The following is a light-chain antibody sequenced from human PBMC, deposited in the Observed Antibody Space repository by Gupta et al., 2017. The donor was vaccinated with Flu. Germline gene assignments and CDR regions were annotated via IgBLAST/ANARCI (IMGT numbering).Light chain of an antibody. CDR3: TAWDDSLNGVL. CDR1: SSNIGGNP. Sequence: SSSNIGGNPVHWYQQLPGKAPKLLVYNNNQRPSGVPDRISGSKSGTSASLAISGLQSEDEADYYCTAWDDSLNGVLFGGGTKLTVL. J-gene: IGLJ2*01. CDR2: NNN. V-gene: IGLV1-44*01.